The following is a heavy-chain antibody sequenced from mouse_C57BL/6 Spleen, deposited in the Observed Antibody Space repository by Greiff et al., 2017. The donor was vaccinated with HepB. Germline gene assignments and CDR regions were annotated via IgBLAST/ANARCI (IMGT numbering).Heavy chain of an antibody. CDR3: ARGDYDWDFDY. D-gene: IGHD2-4*01. J-gene: IGHJ2*01. CDR2: IYPGSGNT. CDR1: GYTFTDYY. Sequence: QVQLKESGAELVRPGASVKLSCKASGYTFTDYYINWVKQRPGQGLEWIARIYPGSGNTYYNEKFKGKAKLTAEKSSSTAYMQLSSLTSEDSAVYFCARGDYDWDFDYWGQGTTLTVSS. V-gene: IGHV1-76*01.